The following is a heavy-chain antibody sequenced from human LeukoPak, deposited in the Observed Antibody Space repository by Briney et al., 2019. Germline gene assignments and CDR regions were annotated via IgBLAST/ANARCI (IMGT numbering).Heavy chain of an antibody. D-gene: IGHD1-7*01. Sequence: SSVKVSCKASGYTFTSSYIHWVRQAPGQGLEWMGWINPSNGDTNYAQKFQGRVTMTRDTSINTVYLDLTSLRSDDTAVYYCGKDNGGVPGTFDFWGQGTLVTVSS. CDR1: GYTFTSSY. CDR2: INPSNGDT. J-gene: IGHJ4*02. V-gene: IGHV1-2*02. CDR3: GKDNGGVPGTFDF.